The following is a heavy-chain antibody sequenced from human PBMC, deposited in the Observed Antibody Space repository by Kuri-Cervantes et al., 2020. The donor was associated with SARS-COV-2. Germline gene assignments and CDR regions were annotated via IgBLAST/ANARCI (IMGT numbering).Heavy chain of an antibody. J-gene: IGHJ4*02. CDR2: IRYDGSNK. V-gene: IGHV3-30*02. D-gene: IGHD1-26*01. CDR3: ANSLLLSLDY. CDR1: GFTFSSYG. Sequence: GESLKISCAASGFTFSSYGMHWVRQAPGKGLEWVAFIRYDGSNKYYADSVKGRFTISRDNSKNTLYLQMNSLRAEDTAVYYCANSLLLSLDYWGQGTLVTDSS.